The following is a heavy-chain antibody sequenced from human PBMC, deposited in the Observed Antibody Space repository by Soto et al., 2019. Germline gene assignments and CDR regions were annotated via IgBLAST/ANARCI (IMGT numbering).Heavy chain of an antibody. V-gene: IGHV3-53*01. D-gene: IGHD3-10*01. CDR1: GFTVSSNY. Sequence: GSLRLSCAASGFTVSSNYMSWVRQAPGKGLEWVSVIYSGGSTYYADSVKGRFTISRDNSKNTLYLQMNSLRAEDTAVYYCARGSRPFFFTYVGGMDVWGQGTRSPSP. J-gene: IGHJ6*02. CDR3: ARGSRPFFFTYVGGMDV. CDR2: IYSGGST.